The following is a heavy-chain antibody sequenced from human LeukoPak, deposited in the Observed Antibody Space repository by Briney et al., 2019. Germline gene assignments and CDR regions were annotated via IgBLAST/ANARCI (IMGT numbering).Heavy chain of an antibody. Sequence: GSLRLSCTASGFTFGDYAMSWVRQAPGKGLEWVGFIRSKAYGGTTEYAASVKGRFTISRDDSKSIAYLQMNSLKTEDTAVYYCTGGSGSYVYYFDYWGQGTLVTVSS. D-gene: IGHD3-10*01. J-gene: IGHJ4*02. CDR3: TGGSGSYVYYFDY. CDR1: GFTFGDYA. V-gene: IGHV3-49*04. CDR2: IRSKAYGGTT.